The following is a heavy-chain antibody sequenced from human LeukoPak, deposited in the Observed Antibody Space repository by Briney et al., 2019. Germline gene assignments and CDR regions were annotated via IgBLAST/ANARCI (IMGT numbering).Heavy chain of an antibody. CDR1: GGSISSYY. J-gene: IGHJ3*02. Sequence: SETLSLTCTVSGGSISSYYWSWIRQPAGKGLEWIGRIYTSGSTNYNPSLKSRVTMSVDTSKNQFSLKLSSVTAADTAVYYCAREDHDSSTGLRTDSHAFDIWGQGTMVTVSS. CDR3: AREDHDSSTGLRTDSHAFDI. CDR2: IYTSGST. D-gene: IGHD5/OR15-5a*01. V-gene: IGHV4-4*07.